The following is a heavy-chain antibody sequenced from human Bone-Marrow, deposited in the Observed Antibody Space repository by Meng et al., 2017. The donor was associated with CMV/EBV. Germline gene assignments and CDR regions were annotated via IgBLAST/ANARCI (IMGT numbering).Heavy chain of an antibody. J-gene: IGHJ6*02. CDR2: IKEDGSET. CDR3: AKEEYSSSWYGYYGMDV. V-gene: IGHV3-7*01. D-gene: IGHD6-13*01. Sequence: GESLKISCEVSGFPFSSFWMSWVRQAPGKGLEWVANIKEDGSETFYVDSVKGRFTTSRDNAKNSLYLQMNSLRVEDTAIYYCAKEEYSSSWYGYYGMDVWGQGTTVTVSS. CDR1: GFPFSSFW.